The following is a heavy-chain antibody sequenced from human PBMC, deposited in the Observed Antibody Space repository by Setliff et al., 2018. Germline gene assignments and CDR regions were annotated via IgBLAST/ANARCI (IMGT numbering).Heavy chain of an antibody. V-gene: IGHV4-34*08. D-gene: IGHD2-15*01. J-gene: IGHJ4*02. CDR3: ATSGFCGAGSCYSFDD. CDR1: GGTFSDYY. CDR2: INHSGNT. Sequence: PSETLSLTCAASGGTFSDYYWTWIRQPPGKGLEWIGEINHSGNTNYNPSLKSRVTISVDTSKNQFSLKLSSVTAADTAVYYCATSGFCGAGSCYSFDDWGQGALVTVSS.